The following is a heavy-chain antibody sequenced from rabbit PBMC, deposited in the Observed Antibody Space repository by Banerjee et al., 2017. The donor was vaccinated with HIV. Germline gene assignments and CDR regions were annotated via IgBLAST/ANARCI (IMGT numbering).Heavy chain of an antibody. CDR2: IHVGGSGST. CDR1: GFDFSSGYD. D-gene: IGHD6-1*01. CDR3: ARADAGYAGYGYAQWDYFNL. J-gene: IGHJ4*01. V-gene: IGHV1S43*01. Sequence: QQQLVESGGGLVKPGASLTLTCKASGFDFSSGYDMCWVRQAPGKGLEWIACIHVGGSGSTWYASWVNGRFTISRSTSLNTVDLKMTSLTAADTATYFCARADAGYAGYGYAQWDYFNLWGQGTLVTVS.